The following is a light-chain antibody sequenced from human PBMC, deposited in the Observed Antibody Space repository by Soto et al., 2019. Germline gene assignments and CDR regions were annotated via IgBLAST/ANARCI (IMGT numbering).Light chain of an antibody. J-gene: IGKJ1*01. V-gene: IGKV1-5*01. CDR2: DAY. Sequence: DIQPTQSPSSLSASVGDRVTITCRASQSISSYLNWYQQKPGKAHKLLIYDAYSLESGVQSRFSGSGSGTEFTLTIRSLQPDDFATYYCKHYNSYSEAFGQGTKVEIK. CDR1: QSISSY. CDR3: KHYNSYSEA.